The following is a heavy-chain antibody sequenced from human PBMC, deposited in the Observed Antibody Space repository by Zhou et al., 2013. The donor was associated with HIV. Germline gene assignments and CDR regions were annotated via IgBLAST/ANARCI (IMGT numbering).Heavy chain of an antibody. CDR1: GGTFSSYA. Sequence: QVQLVQSGAEVKKPGSSVKVSCKASGGTFSSYAISWVRQAPGQGLEWMGRIIPILGIANYAQKFQGRVTITADKSTSTAYMELSSLRSEDTAVYYCAVAGYCSGGSCYSVDYWGQGNPGSPSPQ. V-gene: IGHV1-69*04. CDR3: AVAGYCSGGSCYSVDY. CDR2: IIPILGIA. D-gene: IGHD2-15*01. J-gene: IGHJ4*02.